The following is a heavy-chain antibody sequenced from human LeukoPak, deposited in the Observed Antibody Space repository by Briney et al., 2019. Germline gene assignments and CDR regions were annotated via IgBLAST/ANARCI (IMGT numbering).Heavy chain of an antibody. D-gene: IGHD1-14*01. Sequence: QPGGSLRLSCAASEFTFSSYAMSWVRQAPGKGLEWVSTIGGGGDSTYYADSVKGRFTISRDNSKNMLYLQMRSLRADDTAVYYCARDPFHTGNFDYWGQGTLVTVSS. J-gene: IGHJ4*02. CDR1: EFTFSSYA. V-gene: IGHV3-23*01. CDR2: IGGGGDST. CDR3: ARDPFHTGNFDY.